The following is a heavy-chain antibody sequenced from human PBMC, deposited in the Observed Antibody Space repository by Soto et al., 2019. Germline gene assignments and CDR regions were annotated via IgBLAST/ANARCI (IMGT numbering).Heavy chain of an antibody. J-gene: IGHJ5*02. CDR2: ISGSGGST. V-gene: IGHV3-23*01. CDR3: AKESGGRITIFGVVISTNWFDP. D-gene: IGHD3-3*01. Sequence: GGSLRFSCAASGFTFSSYAMSWVRQAPGKGLEWVSAISGSGGSTYYADSVKGRFTISRANSKNTLYLQMNSLRAEDTAVYYCAKESGGRITIFGVVISTNWFDPWGQGTLVTVSS. CDR1: GFTFSSYA.